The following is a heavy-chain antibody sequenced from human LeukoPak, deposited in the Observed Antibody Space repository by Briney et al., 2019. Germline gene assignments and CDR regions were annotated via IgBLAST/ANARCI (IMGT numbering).Heavy chain of an antibody. J-gene: IGHJ4*02. CDR1: GFTFSDHY. Sequence: GGSLRLSCAASGFTFSDHYIDWVRQAPGKGLEWVSAISGSGGSTYYADSVKGRFTISRDNSKNTLYLQMNSLRAEDTAVYYCAKDAYSSSSYFDYWGQGTLVTVSS. V-gene: IGHV3-23*01. CDR3: AKDAYSSSSYFDY. CDR2: ISGSGGST. D-gene: IGHD6-6*01.